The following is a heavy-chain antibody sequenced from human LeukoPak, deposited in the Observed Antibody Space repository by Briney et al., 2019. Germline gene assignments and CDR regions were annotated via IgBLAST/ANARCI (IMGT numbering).Heavy chain of an antibody. D-gene: IGHD3-22*01. Sequence: SGTLSLTCGVSGGSISGTNWWSWVRQPPGQGLEWIGYISYSGSTYYSPSLKSRLTLSVDTSKNQFSLQLSSVTAADTAVYYCARHVLSSGYSFDYWGQGTLVTVSS. V-gene: IGHV4-4*02. CDR1: GGSISGTNW. J-gene: IGHJ4*02. CDR2: ISYSGST. CDR3: ARHVLSSGYSFDY.